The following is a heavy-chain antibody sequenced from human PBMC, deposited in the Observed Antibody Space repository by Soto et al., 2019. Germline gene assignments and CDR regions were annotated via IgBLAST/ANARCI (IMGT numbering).Heavy chain of an antibody. CDR2: ISSSGNSI. V-gene: IGHV3-11*01. J-gene: IGHJ5*02. CDR1: GFSFSDYY. CDR3: VRDDDYGGTNNWFDP. D-gene: IGHD4-17*01. Sequence: QEQLVESGGGVVKPGGSLRLSCTASGFSFSDYYMSWIRQAPGKGLECIAYISSSGNSIYYADSVKGRFTVSRDNAKNPLYLHMNSLPADDTAMYYCVRDDDYGGTNNWFDPWGQGTLVTVSS.